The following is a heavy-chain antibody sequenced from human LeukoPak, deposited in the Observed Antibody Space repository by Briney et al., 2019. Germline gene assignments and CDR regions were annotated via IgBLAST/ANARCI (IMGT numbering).Heavy chain of an antibody. CDR1: GFTFSSYW. J-gene: IGHJ4*02. CDR3: AREGSGSYLHLDY. D-gene: IGHD1-26*01. CDR2: IKQDGSEK. V-gene: IGHV3-7*01. Sequence: PGGSLRLSCAASGFTFSSYWMSWVRQAPGKGLEWVANIKQDGSEKYYVDSVKDRFTISRDNAKNSLYLQMNSLRAEDTAVYYCAREGSGSYLHLDYWGQGTLVTVSS.